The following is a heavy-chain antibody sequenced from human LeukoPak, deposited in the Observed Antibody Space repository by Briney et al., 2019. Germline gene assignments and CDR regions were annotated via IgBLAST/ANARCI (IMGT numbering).Heavy chain of an antibody. Sequence: GGSLRLSCAASGFTLSSNYMSWVRQAPGKGLEWGSVIYSGGSTYYADSVKGRFTISRDNSKNTLYLQMNSLRPEDTAVYYCARDAFWSGYYRYDPWGQGTLVTVSS. CDR1: GFTLSSNY. J-gene: IGHJ5*02. CDR2: IYSGGST. V-gene: IGHV3-66*02. CDR3: ARDAFWSGYYRYDP. D-gene: IGHD3-3*01.